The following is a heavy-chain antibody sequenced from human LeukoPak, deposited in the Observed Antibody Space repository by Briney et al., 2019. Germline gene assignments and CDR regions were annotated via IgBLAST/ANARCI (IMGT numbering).Heavy chain of an antibody. D-gene: IGHD6-13*01. CDR3: ARDTPLAALDY. V-gene: IGHV3-30*03. CDR1: GFTFSSYG. CDR2: ISYDGSNK. J-gene: IGHJ4*02. Sequence: GGSLRLSCAASGFTFSSYGMHWVRQAPGKGLEWVAVISYDGSNKYYADSVKGRFTISRDNSKNTLYLQMNSLRAEDTAVYYCARDTPLAALDYWGQGTLVTVSS.